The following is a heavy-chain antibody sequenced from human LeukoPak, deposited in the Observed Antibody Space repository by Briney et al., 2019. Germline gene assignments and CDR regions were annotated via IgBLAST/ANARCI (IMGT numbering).Heavy chain of an antibody. D-gene: IGHD2-15*01. V-gene: IGHV3-30-3*01. Sequence: GGSLRLSCADSGFTFSTYAMHWVRQAPGKGLEWVAVISYDGSSAYHADSVRGRFTISRDNSKNTLYLQMNSLRAEDTAVYYCARCSGGSTYHSDDYWGQGTLVTVSS. J-gene: IGHJ4*02. CDR1: GFTFSTYA. CDR3: ARCSGGSTYHSDDY. CDR2: ISYDGSSA.